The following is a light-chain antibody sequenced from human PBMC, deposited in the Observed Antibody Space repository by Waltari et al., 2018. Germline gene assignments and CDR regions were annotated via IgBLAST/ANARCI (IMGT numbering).Light chain of an antibody. CDR1: NSNVEILHL. CDR3: CSFAGYGIYV. CDR2: EIS. Sequence: QSALTQPASVSGSPGQSITISCTSVNSNVEILHLVSWYQHHPGRNPRLLISEISQRPSGISNRFSGSKSGNTASLTISGLQPEDEADYFCCSFAGYGIYVFGSGTQVSVL. J-gene: IGLJ1*01. V-gene: IGLV2-23*02.